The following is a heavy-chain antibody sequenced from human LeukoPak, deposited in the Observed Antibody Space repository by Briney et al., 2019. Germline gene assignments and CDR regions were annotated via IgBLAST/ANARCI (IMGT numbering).Heavy chain of an antibody. CDR3: AREYSSSWYGPHNWFDP. V-gene: IGHV1-2*02. Sequence: SVKVSCKASVYTFTGYYMHWVRQAPGQGLEWMGWINPNSGGTNYAQKFQGRVTMTRDTSISTAYMELSRLRSDDTAVYYCAREYSSSWYGPHNWFDPWGQGTLVTVSS. CDR2: INPNSGGT. J-gene: IGHJ5*02. D-gene: IGHD6-13*01. CDR1: VYTFTGYY.